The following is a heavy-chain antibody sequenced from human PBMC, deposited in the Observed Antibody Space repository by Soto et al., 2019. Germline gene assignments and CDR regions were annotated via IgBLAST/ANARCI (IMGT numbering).Heavy chain of an antibody. V-gene: IGHV3-64D*06. Sequence: GGSLTLSCAASGFIFSTYAMHWGRQAQGKGLEYVSAISSNGGSTYYADYVKGRFTISRDNSKNTLYLQMSSLRAEDSAVYYCVKVFSSPNKIFKHRFDYWGQGTLVTVSS. CDR3: VKVFSSPNKIFKHRFDY. J-gene: IGHJ4*02. D-gene: IGHD2-2*01. CDR1: GFIFSTYA. CDR2: ISSNGGST.